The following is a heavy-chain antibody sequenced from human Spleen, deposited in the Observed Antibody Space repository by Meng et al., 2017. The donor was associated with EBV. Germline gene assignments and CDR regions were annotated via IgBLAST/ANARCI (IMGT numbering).Heavy chain of an antibody. CDR1: GFTFSGPG. CDR3: ARARGDVVMVVTSPPDS. Sequence: RVVEVGGGVVEPGRSLRLSCAASGFTFSGPGMHGVRHAPGKGLEWVVVITYDGNNQYYADTVNGRFTISRDNSKNTLYLQMNNLRAEDTALYYCARARGDVVMVVTSPPDSWGQGTLVTVSS. D-gene: IGHD2-8*02. J-gene: IGHJ4*02. V-gene: IGHV3-30*03. CDR2: ITYDGNNQ.